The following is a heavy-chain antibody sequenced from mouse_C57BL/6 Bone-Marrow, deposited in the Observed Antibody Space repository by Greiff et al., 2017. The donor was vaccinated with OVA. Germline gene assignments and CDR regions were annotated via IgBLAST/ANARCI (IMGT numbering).Heavy chain of an antibody. V-gene: IGHV7-3*01. Sequence: EVTLVESGGGLVQPGGSLSISCAASGFTFTDYYMSWVRQPPGKALEWLGFIRNNANGYTTEYSASVKGRFTISRDNSQSILYLQMNAQRAYDSATCYCANYYGNYWGQGTTLTVSS. D-gene: IGHD2-1*01. CDR1: GFTFTDYY. CDR2: IRNNANGYTT. J-gene: IGHJ2*01. CDR3: ANYYGNY.